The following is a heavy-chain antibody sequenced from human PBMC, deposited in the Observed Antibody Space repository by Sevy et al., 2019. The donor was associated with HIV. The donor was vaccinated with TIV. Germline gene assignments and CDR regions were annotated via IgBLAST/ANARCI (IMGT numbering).Heavy chain of an antibody. CDR1: GFTFAKYS. CDR3: AREGCTQPHDY. J-gene: IGHJ4*02. V-gene: IGHV3-23*01. Sequence: GGSLRLSCAASGFTFAKYSMSWVRQAPGKGLEWFSTFSFGCGRINYADSVKGRFTSSRADSKNTLFLQMNSLRAEDTATYFCAREGCTQPHDYWGQGTLVTVSS. CDR2: FSFGCGRI. D-gene: IGHD2-8*01.